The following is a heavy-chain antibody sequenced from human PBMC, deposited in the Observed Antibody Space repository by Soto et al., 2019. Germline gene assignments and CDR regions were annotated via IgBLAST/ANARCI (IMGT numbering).Heavy chain of an antibody. J-gene: IGHJ6*02. D-gene: IGHD3-16*01. CDR2: IIPMFGTT. V-gene: IGHV1-69*13. Sequence: ASVKVSCKASGGTFSSYGISWVRRAPGQGLEWMGGIIPMFGTTNYAQKFQGRVTITADESTTTAYMELSSLRSEDTAVYYCARSTYGGSFGYSYYYGMDVWGQGTTVTVSS. CDR3: ARSTYGGSFGYSYYYGMDV. CDR1: GGTFSSYG.